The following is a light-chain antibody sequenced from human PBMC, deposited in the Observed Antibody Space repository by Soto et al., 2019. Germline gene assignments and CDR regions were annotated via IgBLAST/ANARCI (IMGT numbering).Light chain of an antibody. CDR3: CSYAGSCTGDVV. J-gene: IGLJ2*01. Sequence: QSVLTQPRSVSGSPGQSVTISCTGTSSDVGGYNYVSWYQQHPGKAPKLMIYDVSKRPSGVPDRFSGSKSGNTASLTISGLQAEDEADYYCCSYAGSCTGDVVFGGGTKLTVL. CDR1: SSDVGGYNY. V-gene: IGLV2-11*01. CDR2: DVS.